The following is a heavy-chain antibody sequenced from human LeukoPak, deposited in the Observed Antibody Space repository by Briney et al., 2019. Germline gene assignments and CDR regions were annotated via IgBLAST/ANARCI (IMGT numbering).Heavy chain of an antibody. CDR2: IYSGGST. CDR3: ASARFLYYYYGMDV. CDR1: GFTVSSNY. D-gene: IGHD3-10*01. Sequence: GGSLRLSCAASGFTVSSNYMSWVRQAPGKGLEWVSVIYSGGSTYYADSVKGRFTISRDNSKNTLYLQMNSLRAEDTAVYYCASARFLYYYYGMDVWGQGTTVIVSS. J-gene: IGHJ6*02. V-gene: IGHV3-66*02.